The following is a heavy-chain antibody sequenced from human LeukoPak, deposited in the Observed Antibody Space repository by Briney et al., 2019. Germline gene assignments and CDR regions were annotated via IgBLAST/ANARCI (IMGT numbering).Heavy chain of an antibody. D-gene: IGHD2-2*01. V-gene: IGHV1-69*06. CDR2: INPIFGTA. J-gene: IGHJ2*01. CDR3: ARGGIPAAKGYFNL. CDR1: VGTFSNYG. Sequence: SVRVSCTFSVGTFSNYGFSWVRQAPGQGLEWMGRINPIFGTADYSEKFQGRVTVTADKSTNTVYMDLNNLRPEDTAVFFCARGGIPAAKGYFNLWGRGTLVTVSS.